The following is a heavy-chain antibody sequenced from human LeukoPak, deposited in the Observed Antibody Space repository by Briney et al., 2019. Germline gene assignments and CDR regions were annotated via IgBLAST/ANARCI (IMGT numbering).Heavy chain of an antibody. CDR1: GFTFSSYA. Sequence: GGSLRLSCAASGFTFSSYAMHWVRQAPGKGLEYVSAISSNGGSTYYANSVKGRFTISRDNSKNTLYLQMGSLRAEDMAVYYCARDEDSGSYSGYFQHWGQGTLVTVSS. CDR3: ARDEDSGSYSGYFQH. CDR2: ISSNGGST. V-gene: IGHV3-64*01. D-gene: IGHD1-26*01. J-gene: IGHJ1*01.